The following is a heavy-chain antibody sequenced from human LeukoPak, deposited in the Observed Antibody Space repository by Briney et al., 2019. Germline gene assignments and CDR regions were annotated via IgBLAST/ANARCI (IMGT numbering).Heavy chain of an antibody. CDR3: ARLTGGGRARFFDI. CDR1: GYSFTSYW. D-gene: IGHD7-27*01. J-gene: IGHJ3*02. Sequence: GESLKISCKVSGYSFTSYWITRVRLVPGKGLEWMGRIDPSDSYSDYSPSFQGHVTLSADKSISTAYLRWSSLKASDTAMYYCARLTGGGRARFFDIWGQGTMVTVSS. V-gene: IGHV5-10-1*01. CDR2: IDPSDSYS.